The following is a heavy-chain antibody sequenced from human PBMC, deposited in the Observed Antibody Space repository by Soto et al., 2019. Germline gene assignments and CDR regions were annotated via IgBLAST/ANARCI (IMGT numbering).Heavy chain of an antibody. CDR1: GDTFSNDA. V-gene: IGHV1-46*01. CDR2: ITPVGGRT. Sequence: GASVKVSCKASGDTFSNDAINWVRQAPGQGLEWMGVITPVGGRTSYTQKFQGRVTITRDTSTSTVYMELSSLRSEDTAVYYCAREGYYDSSGNTLFDYWGQGTLVTVSS. D-gene: IGHD3-22*01. CDR3: AREGYYDSSGNTLFDY. J-gene: IGHJ4*02.